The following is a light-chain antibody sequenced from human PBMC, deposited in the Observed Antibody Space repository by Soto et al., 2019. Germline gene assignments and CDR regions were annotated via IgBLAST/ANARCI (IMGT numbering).Light chain of an antibody. CDR2: AAS. CDR3: QQSHSIPWT. J-gene: IGKJ1*01. CDR1: QSISSN. Sequence: DIQMTQSPSSLSASVGDSVTITCRASQSISSNLNWYQQKPGKAPKLLIYAASNLQSGVPSTFSGSGAGTDVTLTISSLQPEDFATYSCQQSHSIPWTFGQGTKVDIK. V-gene: IGKV1-39*01.